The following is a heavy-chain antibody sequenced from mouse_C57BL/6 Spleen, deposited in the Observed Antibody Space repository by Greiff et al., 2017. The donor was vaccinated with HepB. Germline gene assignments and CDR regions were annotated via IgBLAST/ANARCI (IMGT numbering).Heavy chain of an antibody. Sequence: EVKLVESGGGLVQPGGSLSLSCAASGFTFTDYYMSWVRQPPGKALEWLGFIRNKANGYTTEYSASVKGRFTISRDNSQSILYLQMNALRAEDSATYYCARSKSAYYYGSSHYFDYWGQGTTLTVSS. V-gene: IGHV7-3*01. J-gene: IGHJ2*01. CDR3: ARSKSAYYYGSSHYFDY. D-gene: IGHD1-1*01. CDR2: IRNKANGYTT. CDR1: GFTFTDYY.